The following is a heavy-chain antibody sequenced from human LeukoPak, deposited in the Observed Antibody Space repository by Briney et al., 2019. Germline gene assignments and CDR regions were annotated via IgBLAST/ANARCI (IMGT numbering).Heavy chain of an antibody. V-gene: IGHV1-18*04. J-gene: IGHJ4*02. CDR2: ISTQTGNT. CDR3: ARGAYSDK. D-gene: IGHD4-11*01. CDR1: GYTFTGYY. Sequence: GASVTVSCKASGYTFTGYYMHWVRQAPGQGLEWMGWISTQTGNTNYAQKVQGRLTLTTDRSTNTAYMELRSLRSDDTAVYYCARGAYSDKWGQGTMVTVSS.